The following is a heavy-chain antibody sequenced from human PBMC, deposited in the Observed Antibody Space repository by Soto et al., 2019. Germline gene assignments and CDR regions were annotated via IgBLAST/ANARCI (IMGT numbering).Heavy chain of an antibody. D-gene: IGHD6-19*01. CDR2: ISGSGGST. CDR1: GFTFSSYG. V-gene: IGHV3-23*01. J-gene: IGHJ6*02. CDR3: GAVAGSSDYYYYYGMDV. Sequence: PGGSLRLSCAASGFTFSSYGMHWVRQAPGKGLEWVSAISGSGGSTYYADSVKGRFTISRDNSKNTLYLQMNSLRAEDTAVYYCGAVAGSSDYYYYYGMDVWGQGTTVTVSS.